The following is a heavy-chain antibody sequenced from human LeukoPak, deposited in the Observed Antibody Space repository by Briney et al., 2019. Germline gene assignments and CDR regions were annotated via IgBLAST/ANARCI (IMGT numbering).Heavy chain of an antibody. CDR2: ISSSRRTI. D-gene: IGHD3-22*01. V-gene: IGHV3-48*04. J-gene: IGHJ4*02. CDR3: ARDGDSGGYYYGPFDN. Sequence: PGGSLRLSCAASGFTFSLFGMTWVRQAPGKGLEWISYISSSRRTINYADSVKGRFTISRDNAKNSLYLQMNNLRAEDTAVYYCARDGDSGGYYYGPFDNWGQGNLVTVSS. CDR1: GFTFSLFG.